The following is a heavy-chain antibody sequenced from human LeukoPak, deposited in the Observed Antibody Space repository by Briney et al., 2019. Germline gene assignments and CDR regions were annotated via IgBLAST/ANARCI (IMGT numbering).Heavy chain of an antibody. CDR2: ISAYNGNT. D-gene: IGHD4-17*01. V-gene: IGHV1-18*01. Sequence: GASVKVSCKASGYTFTSYGISWVRQAPGQGLEWMGWISAYNGNTNYAQKLQGRVTMTRDTSTSTVYMELSSLRSEDTAVYYCARGDYGDYPVDYWGQGTLVTVSS. CDR3: ARGDYGDYPVDY. J-gene: IGHJ4*02. CDR1: GYTFTSYG.